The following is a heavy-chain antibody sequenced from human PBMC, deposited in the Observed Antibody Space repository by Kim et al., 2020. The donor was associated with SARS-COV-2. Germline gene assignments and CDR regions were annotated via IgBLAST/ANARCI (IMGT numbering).Heavy chain of an antibody. CDR2: INPNNGGA. CDR1: GYTFIDSY. V-gene: IGHV1-2*02. Sequence: ASVKVSCEASGYTFIDSYIHWVRQAPGQGLEWVGWINPNNGGANYAQKFQGRVTMTRDTSINTAYMELRRLTSDDTAVYYCAKNGGGMGVWGQGTTVT. D-gene: IGHD3-16*01. J-gene: IGHJ6*02. CDR3: AKNGGGMGV.